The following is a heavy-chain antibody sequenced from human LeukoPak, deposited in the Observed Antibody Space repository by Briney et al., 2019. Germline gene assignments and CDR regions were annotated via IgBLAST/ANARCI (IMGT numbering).Heavy chain of an antibody. CDR3: VRDGYGLGRGYFDY. V-gene: IGHV1-2*02. Sequence: GASVKVSCKASGYTFTGYYMHWVRQAPGQGLEWMGWINPNSGGTKYAQKLQGRVSITTDTSTSTAYMELRSLRSDDTALYYCVRDGYGLGRGYFDYWGQGTLVTVSS. CDR1: GYTFTGYY. J-gene: IGHJ4*02. D-gene: IGHD3-16*01. CDR2: INPNSGGT.